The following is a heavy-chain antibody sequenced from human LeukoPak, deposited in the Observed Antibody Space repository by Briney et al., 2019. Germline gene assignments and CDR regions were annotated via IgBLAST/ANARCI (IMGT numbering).Heavy chain of an antibody. CDR2: IYTSGST. Sequence: SETLSLTCTVSGGSLSSYYWSWVRQPAGKGLEWIGRIYTSGSTNYNPSLESRVTMSVDTSKNQFSLKLSSVTAADTAVYYCAPIGTTGTPVDWGQGTLVTVSS. D-gene: IGHD1-1*01. V-gene: IGHV4-4*07. J-gene: IGHJ4*02. CDR1: GGSLSSYY. CDR3: APIGTTGTPVD.